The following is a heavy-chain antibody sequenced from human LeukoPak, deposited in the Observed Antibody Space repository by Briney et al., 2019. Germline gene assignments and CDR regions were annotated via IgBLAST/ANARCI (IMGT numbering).Heavy chain of an antibody. V-gene: IGHV4-4*09. CDR2: IYTSGST. CDR3: ARGVAPYYYYYYMDV. J-gene: IGHJ6*03. Sequence: SETLSLTCTVSGGSISSYYWSWIRQPPGKGLEWIGYIYTSGSTNYNPSLKSRVTISVDTSKNQFSLKLSSVTAADTAVYYCARGVAPYYYYYYMDVWGKGTTVTVSS. D-gene: IGHD2-8*01. CDR1: GGSISSYY.